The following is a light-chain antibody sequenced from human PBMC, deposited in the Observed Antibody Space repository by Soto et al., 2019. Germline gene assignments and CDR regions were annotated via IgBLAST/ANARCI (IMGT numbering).Light chain of an antibody. CDR2: GAS. J-gene: IGKJ5*01. V-gene: IGKV3-20*01. CDR1: QSVSSS. CDR3: QQHAGSLLT. Sequence: EIVLTQSPGTLSLSPGERATLSCRASQSVSSSLAWYQQKPGQAPRLLIYGASSRATGTPDRFSGSGSGTDFTLTISRLEPEDFAVYYCQQHAGSLLTFGQGTRLEIK.